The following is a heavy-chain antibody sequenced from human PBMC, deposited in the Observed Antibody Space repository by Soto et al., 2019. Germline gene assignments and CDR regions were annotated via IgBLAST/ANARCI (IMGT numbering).Heavy chain of an antibody. CDR2: ISYDGSNK. Sequence: GGSLRLSCAASGFTFSSYGMHWVRQAPGKGLEWVAVISYDGSNKYYADSVRGRFAISRDNSKNTLYLQMNSLRAEDTAVYYCAKDLQVIPNYYYDSSGYLGQPEYWGQGRLVTV. J-gene: IGHJ4*02. V-gene: IGHV3-30*18. CDR3: AKDLQVIPNYYYDSSGYLGQPEY. D-gene: IGHD3-22*01. CDR1: GFTFSSYG.